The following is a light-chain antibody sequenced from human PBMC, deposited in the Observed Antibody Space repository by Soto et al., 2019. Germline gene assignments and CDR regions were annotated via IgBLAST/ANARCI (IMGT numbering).Light chain of an antibody. J-gene: IGKJ1*01. CDR2: GAS. Sequence: DIVVTRSPGTRSLYPEEGATLSWRASQSVGSSYLGWYQRKPGQAPRLLIYGASSRATGIPGRFSGSGSGTDFTLTISRLEPEDFAVYYCQQYGSPPWTFGQGTKVDI. CDR1: QSVGSSY. CDR3: QQYGSPPWT. V-gene: IGKV3-20*01.